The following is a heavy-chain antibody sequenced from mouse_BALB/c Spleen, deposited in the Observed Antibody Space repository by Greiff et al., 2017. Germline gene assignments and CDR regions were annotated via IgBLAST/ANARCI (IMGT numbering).Heavy chain of an antibody. D-gene: IGHD2-1*01. CDR1: GYTFTDYW. J-gene: IGHJ3*01. CDR3: ARGDGNYESAY. CDR2: IDTSDSYT. V-gene: IGHV1-69*01. Sequence: QVQLKQPGAELVMPGASVKMSCKASGYTFTDYWMHWVKQRPGQGLEWIGAIDTSDSYTSYNQKFKGKATLTVDESSSTAYMQLSSLTSEDSAVYYCARGDGNYESAYWGQGTLVTVSA.